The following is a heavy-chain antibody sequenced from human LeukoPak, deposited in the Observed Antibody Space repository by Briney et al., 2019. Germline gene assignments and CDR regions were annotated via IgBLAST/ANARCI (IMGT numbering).Heavy chain of an antibody. V-gene: IGHV3-23*01. CDR2: ISGSGGST. CDR1: GFTFSSYW. J-gene: IGHJ4*02. CDR3: AKENNWNDGRFNYFDY. Sequence: GGSLRLSCAASGFTFSSYWMSWVRQAPGKGLEWVSAISGSGGSTYYADSVKGRFTISRDNSKNTLYLQMNSLRAEDTAVYYCAKENNWNDGRFNYFDYWGQGTLVTVSS. D-gene: IGHD1-20*01.